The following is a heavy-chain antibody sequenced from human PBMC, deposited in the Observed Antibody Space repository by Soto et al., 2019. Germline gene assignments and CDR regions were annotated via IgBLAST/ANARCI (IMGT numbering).Heavy chain of an antibody. J-gene: IGHJ5*01. V-gene: IGHV1-2*07. Sequence: ASVKVSCKTSGYTFTTYFIHWVRQAPGQGLEWLGWINVDSGDTKSADGFKGRVTLTRDTSITTADMELTSLTSDDTAVYYCARGWFSYYSSGSSFAFWGQGTLVTVSS. CDR2: INVDSGDT. D-gene: IGHD3-22*01. CDR1: GYTFTTYF. CDR3: ARGWFSYYSSGSSFAF.